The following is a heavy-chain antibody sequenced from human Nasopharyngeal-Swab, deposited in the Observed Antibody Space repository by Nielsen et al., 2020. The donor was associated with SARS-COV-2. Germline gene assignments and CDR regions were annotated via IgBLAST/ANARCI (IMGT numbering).Heavy chain of an antibody. Sequence: GGSLRLSCAASGFTFSSYEMNWVRQAPGKGLEWVSYISFSGSTIYYADSVKGRFTISRDNAKNSLYLQMNSLRAEDTAVYYCARAPSSWSGMDVWGQGTTVTVSS. CDR1: GFTFSSYE. J-gene: IGHJ6*02. CDR3: ARAPSSWSGMDV. D-gene: IGHD6-13*01. CDR2: ISFSGSTI. V-gene: IGHV3-48*03.